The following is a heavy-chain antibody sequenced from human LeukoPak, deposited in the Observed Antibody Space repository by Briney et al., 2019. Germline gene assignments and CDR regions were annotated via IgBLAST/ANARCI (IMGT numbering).Heavy chain of an antibody. V-gene: IGHV4-59*11. CDR1: GGSISSHY. CDR3: ARAPVVRGVFGWFDF. J-gene: IGHJ5*01. D-gene: IGHD3-10*01. CDR2: RHDSGSS. Sequence: SETLSLTCSASGGSISSHYWIWFRQPPGKGLEWIGHRHDSGSSNYNPSLKSRVTISIDTSKNQFSLKLNSVTAADTADYYCARAPVVRGVFGWFDFWGQGVLVTVSS.